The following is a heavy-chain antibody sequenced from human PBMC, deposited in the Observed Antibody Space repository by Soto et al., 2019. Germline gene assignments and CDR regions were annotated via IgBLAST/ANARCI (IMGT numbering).Heavy chain of an antibody. J-gene: IGHJ6*02. CDR3: ARAPPPIFGVVVPRGVMDV. Sequence: VASVKVSCKASGGTFSSYAISWVRQAPGQGLEWMGGIIPIFGTANYAQKFQGRVTITADESTSTAYMELSSLRSEDTAVYYCARAPPPIFGVVVPRGVMDVWGQGTTVTVSS. CDR1: GGTFSSYA. D-gene: IGHD3-3*01. V-gene: IGHV1-69*13. CDR2: IIPIFGTA.